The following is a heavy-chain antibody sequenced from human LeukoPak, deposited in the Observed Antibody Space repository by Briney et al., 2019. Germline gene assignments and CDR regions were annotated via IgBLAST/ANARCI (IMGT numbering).Heavy chain of an antibody. Sequence: GGSLRLSCAASGFTFSSYAMSWVRQAPGKGLEWVSAISGSGGSTYYADSVKGRFTISRDNSKNTLYLQMNSLRAEDTAVYYCAKDRPPWQQLGRYSDYWGQGTLVTVSS. J-gene: IGHJ4*02. CDR1: GFTFSSYA. D-gene: IGHD6-13*01. CDR3: AKDRPPWQQLGRYSDY. V-gene: IGHV3-23*01. CDR2: ISGSGGST.